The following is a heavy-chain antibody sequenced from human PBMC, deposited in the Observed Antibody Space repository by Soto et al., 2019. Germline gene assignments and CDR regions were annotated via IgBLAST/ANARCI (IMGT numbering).Heavy chain of an antibody. D-gene: IGHD3-16*01. V-gene: IGHV1-69*12. CDR2: IIPIFGTA. CDR3: ARDGSSRLGELGNAFDI. Sequence: QVQLVQSGAEVKKSGSSVKVSCKASGGTFSSYAISWVRQAPGQGLEWMGGIIPIFGTANYAQKFQGRLTITAXASXSXAYLELSSLRSDDTAVYYCARDGSSRLGELGNAFDIWGQGTMVTVSS. CDR1: GGTFSSYA. J-gene: IGHJ3*02.